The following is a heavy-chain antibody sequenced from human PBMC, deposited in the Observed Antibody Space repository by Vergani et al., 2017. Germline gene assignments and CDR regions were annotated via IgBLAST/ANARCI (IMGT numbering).Heavy chain of an antibody. V-gene: IGHV4-59*01. D-gene: IGHD6-19*01. CDR2: IHYSENT. J-gene: IGHJ5*02. CDR1: GGSISSYY. CDR3: ASDTHSGQRADR. Sequence: QVQLQESGPGLVKPSETLSLTCTVSGGSISSYYWSWIRQPPGKGLEWIGSIHYSENTNYNPSLKTRVTISVDTSKNQFSLTMTSVTAEDTAVYYCASDTHSGQRADRWGQGILVTVTS.